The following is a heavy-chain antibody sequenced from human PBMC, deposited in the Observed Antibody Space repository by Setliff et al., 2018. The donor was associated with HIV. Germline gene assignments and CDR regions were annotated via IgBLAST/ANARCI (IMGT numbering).Heavy chain of an antibody. CDR1: GGSISSGGYY. D-gene: IGHD1-7*01. V-gene: IGHV4-31*03. Sequence: SETLSLTCTVSGGSISSGGYYWSWIRQHPGKGLEWIGYIYYSGSTYFNPSLKSRVTISLDTSKNQFSLKVSSMTAADTAVYYCARNSKNWNYPVEYYDYYMDVWGTGTTVTVSS. J-gene: IGHJ6*03. CDR2: IYYSGST. CDR3: ARNSKNWNYPVEYYDYYMDV.